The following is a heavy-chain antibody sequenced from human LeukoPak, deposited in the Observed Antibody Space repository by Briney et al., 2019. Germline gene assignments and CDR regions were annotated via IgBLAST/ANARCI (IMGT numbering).Heavy chain of an antibody. Sequence: AGGSLRLSCAASGFTVSSNYMSWVRQAPGKGLEWVSAIDWNSGSIDYADSVKGRFAISRDNAKNSLWLQMNSLRAEDTALYYCVQGRGPYYYYYGMDVWGQGTTVTVSS. CDR3: VQGRGPYYYYYGMDV. CDR2: IDWNSGSI. CDR1: GFTVSSNY. V-gene: IGHV3-53*05. D-gene: IGHD5-24*01. J-gene: IGHJ6*02.